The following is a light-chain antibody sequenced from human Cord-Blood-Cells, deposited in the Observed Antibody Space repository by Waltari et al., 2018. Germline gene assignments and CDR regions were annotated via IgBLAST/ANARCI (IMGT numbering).Light chain of an antibody. Sequence: QSALTQPPSASGSPGQYVTISCTGTSSDVGGYNYVSRYQQHPGKAPKLMIYEVSTRPSGVPDRFSGSKSGNTASLTVSGLQAEDEADYYCSSYAGSNNLVFGGGTKLTVL. J-gene: IGLJ3*02. CDR1: SSDVGGYNY. CDR3: SSYAGSNNLV. CDR2: EVS. V-gene: IGLV2-8*01.